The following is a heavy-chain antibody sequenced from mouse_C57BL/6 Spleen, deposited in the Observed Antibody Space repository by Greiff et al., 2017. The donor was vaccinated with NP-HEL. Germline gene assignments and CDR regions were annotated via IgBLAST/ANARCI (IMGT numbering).Heavy chain of an antibody. V-gene: IGHV1-52*01. CDR1: GYTFTSYW. Sequence: VQLQQPGAELVRPGSSVKLSCKASGYTFTSYWMHWVKQRPIQGLEWIGNIDPSDSETHYNQKFKDKATLTVDKSSSTAYMQLSSLTSEDSAVYYCARGDYDGANPGYWGQGTTLTVSS. J-gene: IGHJ2*01. CDR3: ARGDYDGANPGY. D-gene: IGHD2-4*01. CDR2: IDPSDSET.